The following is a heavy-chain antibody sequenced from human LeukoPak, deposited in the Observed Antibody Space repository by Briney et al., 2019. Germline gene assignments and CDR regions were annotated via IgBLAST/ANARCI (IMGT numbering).Heavy chain of an antibody. CDR2: IIPIFGTA. D-gene: IGHD3-22*01. CDR3: ASDTYYCDSSGSSIP. CDR1: GGTFSSYA. Sequence: GASVKVSCKASGGTFSSYAISWVRQAPGQGLEWMGGIIPIFGTANYAQKFQGRVTITADESTSTAYMELSSLRSEDTAVYYCASDTYYCDSSGSSIPWGQGTLATVSS. J-gene: IGHJ5*02. V-gene: IGHV1-69*13.